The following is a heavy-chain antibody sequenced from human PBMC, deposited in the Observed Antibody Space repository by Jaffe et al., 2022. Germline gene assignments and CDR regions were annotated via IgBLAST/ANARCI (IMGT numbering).Heavy chain of an antibody. V-gene: IGHV1-69*01. D-gene: IGHD3-16*02. CDR2: IIPIFGTA. J-gene: IGHJ3*02. CDR3: AREVMITFGGVIVPDAFDI. CDR1: GGTFSSYA. Sequence: QVQLVQSGAEVKKPGSSVKVSCKASGGTFSSYAISWVRQAPGQGLEWMGGIIPIFGTANYAQKFQGRVTITADESTSTAYMELSSLRSEDTAVYYCAREVMITFGGVIVPDAFDIWGQGTMVTVSS.